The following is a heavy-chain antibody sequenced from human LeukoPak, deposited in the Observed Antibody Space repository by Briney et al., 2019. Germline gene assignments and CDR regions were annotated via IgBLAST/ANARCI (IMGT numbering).Heavy chain of an antibody. CDR3: ARGLWFGELGYDY. V-gene: IGHV3-21*01. Sequence: PGGSLRLSCAASGFTFSSYSMNWVRQAPGKGLEWVSSISSSSSYIYYADSVKGRFTISRDNAKNSLYLQMNSLRAEDTAVYYCARGLWFGELGYDYWGQGTLVTVSS. D-gene: IGHD3-10*01. CDR2: ISSSSSYI. J-gene: IGHJ4*02. CDR1: GFTFSSYS.